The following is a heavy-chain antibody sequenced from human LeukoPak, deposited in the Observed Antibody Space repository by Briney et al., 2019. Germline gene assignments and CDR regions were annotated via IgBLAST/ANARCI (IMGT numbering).Heavy chain of an antibody. Sequence: SETLSLTCTVSGRSISSSSYYWGWIRQPPGKGLEWFGRIYYSGSTYYNPSLKSRVTISVDTSKNQFSLKLSSVTAADTAVYYCARHSEQQWLSQVRNWFDPWGQGTLVTVSS. J-gene: IGHJ5*02. CDR2: IYYSGST. CDR3: ARHSEQQWLSQVRNWFDP. D-gene: IGHD6-19*01. CDR1: GRSISSSSYY. V-gene: IGHV4-39*01.